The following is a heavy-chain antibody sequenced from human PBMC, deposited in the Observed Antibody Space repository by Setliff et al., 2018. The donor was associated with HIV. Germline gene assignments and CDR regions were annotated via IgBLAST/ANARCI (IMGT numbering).Heavy chain of an antibody. D-gene: IGHD6-19*01. J-gene: IGHJ4*02. CDR1: GGSFSGYY. CDR2: VSYSGNT. V-gene: IGHV4-34*01. CDR3: ARSSTAGFDF. Sequence: PSETLSLTCAVYGGSFSGYYWSWIRQSPGKGLEWIGEVSYSGNTNYNPSLKSRVTISVDRSKDQFSLKMTSVTAADTAIYYCARSSTAGFDFWGQGTLVTVSS.